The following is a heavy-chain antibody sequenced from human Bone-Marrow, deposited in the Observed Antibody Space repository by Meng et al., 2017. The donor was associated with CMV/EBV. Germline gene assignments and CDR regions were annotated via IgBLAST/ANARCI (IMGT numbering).Heavy chain of an antibody. Sequence: ASVKVSCKASGDTFTGYYMHWVRQAPGQGLEWMGWINPNSGGTNYAQKFQGRVTMTRDTSISTAYMELSRLRSDDTAVYYCARDHRKQLPGDDYYSYGMDVWGQGTTVTVS. V-gene: IGHV1-2*02. CDR3: ARDHRKQLPGDDYYSYGMDV. J-gene: IGHJ6*02. D-gene: IGHD6-6*01. CDR2: INPNSGGT. CDR1: GDTFTGYY.